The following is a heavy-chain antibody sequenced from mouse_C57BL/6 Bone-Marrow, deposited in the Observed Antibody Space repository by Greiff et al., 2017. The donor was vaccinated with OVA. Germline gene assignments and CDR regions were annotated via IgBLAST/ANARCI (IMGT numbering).Heavy chain of an antibody. Sequence: EVMLVESGGGLVKPGGSLKLSCAASGFTFSSYAMSWVRQTPEKRLEWVATISDGGSYTYYPDNVKGRFTISRDNAKNNLYLQMSHLKSEDTAMYYCARDLRPPYYYAMDYWGQGTSVTVSS. CDR2: ISDGGSYT. V-gene: IGHV5-4*01. J-gene: IGHJ4*01. CDR3: ARDLRPPYYYAMDY. CDR1: GFTFSSYA. D-gene: IGHD3-2*02.